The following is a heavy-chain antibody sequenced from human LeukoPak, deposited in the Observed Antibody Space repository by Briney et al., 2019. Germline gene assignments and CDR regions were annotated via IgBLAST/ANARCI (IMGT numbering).Heavy chain of an antibody. J-gene: IGHJ5*02. CDR3: ARNRYYYGSGNYGVPNWFDP. D-gene: IGHD3-10*01. CDR1: GGSISSSTYY. CDR2: IYYSGST. Sequence: SETLSLTCTVSGGSISSSTYYWGWIRQPPGQGLEWIGSIYYSGSTYYNPSLKSRVTISVDTSKNQFSLKLSSVTAADTAVYYCARNRYYYGSGNYGVPNWFDPWGQGTLVTVSS. V-gene: IGHV4-39*01.